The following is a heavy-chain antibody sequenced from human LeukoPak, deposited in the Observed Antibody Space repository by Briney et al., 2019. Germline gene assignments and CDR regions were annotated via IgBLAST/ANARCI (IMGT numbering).Heavy chain of an antibody. CDR3: ARSRGFLEWSMDYMDV. D-gene: IGHD3-3*01. V-gene: IGHV4-30-4*08. J-gene: IGHJ6*03. CDR2: IYYSGST. Sequence: SQTLSLTCSVSGAFIRSGDYYWSWIRQPPGKGLEWIGYIYYSGSTYYNPSLKSRVTISVDTSKNQFSLKLSSVTAADTAVYYCARSRGFLEWSMDYMDVWGKGTTVTVSS. CDR1: GAFIRSGDYY.